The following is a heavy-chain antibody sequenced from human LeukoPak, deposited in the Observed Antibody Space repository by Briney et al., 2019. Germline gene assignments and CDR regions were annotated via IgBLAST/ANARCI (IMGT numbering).Heavy chain of an antibody. D-gene: IGHD3-22*01. CDR1: GFTFSSYA. CDR3: AKEDGDYYDSSGYYGLDY. Sequence: GGSLRLSCAASGFTFSSYAMSWVRQAPGKGLEWVSAISGSGGSTYYADSVKGRFTISRDNSKNTLYLQMNSLRAEDTAVYYCAKEDGDYYDSSGYYGLDYWGQGTLVTVSP. V-gene: IGHV3-23*01. J-gene: IGHJ4*02. CDR2: ISGSGGST.